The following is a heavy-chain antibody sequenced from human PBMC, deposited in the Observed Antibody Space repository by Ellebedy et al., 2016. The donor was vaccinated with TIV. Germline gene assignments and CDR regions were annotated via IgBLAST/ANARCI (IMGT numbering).Heavy chain of an antibody. CDR3: AREAVAGEWFDP. CDR1: DGSLISSSYF. V-gene: IGHV4-39*07. J-gene: IGHJ5*02. CDR2: IYYSGST. D-gene: IGHD6-19*01. Sequence: MPSETLSLTCTVSDGSLISSSYFWGWIRQPPGKGLEWIGSIYYSGSTHSNPSLKSRVTISVDTSKNQFSLKLRSMTAADTAVYYCAREAVAGEWFDPWGQGTLVTVSS.